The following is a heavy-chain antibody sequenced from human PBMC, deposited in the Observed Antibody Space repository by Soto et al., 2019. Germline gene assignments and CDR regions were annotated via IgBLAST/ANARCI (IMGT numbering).Heavy chain of an antibody. CDR3: ASGGGIVVVTAPYDR. Sequence: QVQLVQSGAEVKKPGASVKVSCKASGYTFTSYYMNWVRQAPGQGLEWLGIINPSGGYTTYAQRFLGRVTMTSDTSTSTVHMELGSLTSEDTAVYYCASGGGIVVVTAPYDRWGQGTLVTVSS. V-gene: IGHV1-46*03. CDR1: GYTFTSYY. J-gene: IGHJ5*02. D-gene: IGHD2-21*02. CDR2: INPSGGYT.